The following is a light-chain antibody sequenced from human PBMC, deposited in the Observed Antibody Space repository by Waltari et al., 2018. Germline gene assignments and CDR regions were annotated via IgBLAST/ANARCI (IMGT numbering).Light chain of an antibody. CDR1: SPNTRNNY. J-gene: IGLJ2*01. V-gene: IGLV1-51*01. CDR2: DNN. CDR3: GTWDSSLSAVV. Sequence: QSVLTQPPSVSAAPGQRVTISCPGSSPNTRNNYGTWYQQVPGTAPKLLIYDNNKRPSGIPDRFSGSKSGTSATLGITGLQTGDEADYYCGTWDSSLSAVVFGGGTKLTVL.